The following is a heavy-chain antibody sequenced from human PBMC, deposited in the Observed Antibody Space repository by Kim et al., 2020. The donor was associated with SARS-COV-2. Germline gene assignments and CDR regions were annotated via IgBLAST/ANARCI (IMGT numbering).Heavy chain of an antibody. Sequence: GGSLRLSCAASGFTFSSYAMSWVRQAPGKGLEWVSSISATTTLIHYASSVKGRFTISRDTAKNSLLLLMNSLTDDDTAVYCCAGAGVDWGIYVVPCGQG. CDR1: GFTFSSYA. CDR2: ISATTTLI. CDR3: AGAGVDWGIYVVP. J-gene: IGHJ5*02. V-gene: IGHV3-48*02. D-gene: IGHD3-9*01.